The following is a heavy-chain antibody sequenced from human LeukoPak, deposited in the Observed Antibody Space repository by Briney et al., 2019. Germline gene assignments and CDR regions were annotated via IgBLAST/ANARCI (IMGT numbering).Heavy chain of an antibody. CDR3: ARGAARPNRGWFDP. CDR2: IYYSGGT. CDR1: GGSISNYY. Sequence: KTSETLSLTCSVSGGSISNYYWSWIRQPPGKGLEWIGYIYYSGGTNFNPSLKSRVTISVDTSKNQFSLRLSSVTAADTAMYYCARGAARPNRGWFDPWGQGTLVTVSS. J-gene: IGHJ5*02. D-gene: IGHD6-6*01. V-gene: IGHV4-59*12.